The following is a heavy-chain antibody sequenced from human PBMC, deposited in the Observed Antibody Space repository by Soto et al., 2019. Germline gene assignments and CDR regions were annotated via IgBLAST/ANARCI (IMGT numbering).Heavy chain of an antibody. CDR3: AKEAEMSVGYGMDV. CDR1: GFTFSNYA. J-gene: IGHJ6*02. V-gene: IGHV3-23*01. CDR2: LSGTGSST. Sequence: GGSLRLSCVVSAASGFTFSNYAMSWVRQAPGKGLQWVSGLSGTGSSTYYADSVYGRFIISRDNSINTLYLQMNSLRDEDTAVYYCAKEAEMSVGYGMDVWGQGTTVTVSS. D-gene: IGHD3-10*01.